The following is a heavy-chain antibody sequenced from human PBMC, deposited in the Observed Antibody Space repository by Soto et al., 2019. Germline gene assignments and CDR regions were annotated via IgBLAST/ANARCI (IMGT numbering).Heavy chain of an antibody. D-gene: IGHD1-20*01. J-gene: IGHJ4*02. CDR1: GGSISSTTYS. V-gene: IGHV4-39*01. CDR2: MYYSGTT. Sequence: PSETLSLTCTVSGGSISSTTYSWGWIRQPPGKGLEWIGSMYYSGTTYSNPSLQSRVTISVDKSNNQFSLKLNSVTAADTSVYYCARHRGKLGMTGTTGNFDYWGQGSLVTVSS. CDR3: ARHRGKLGMTGTTGNFDY.